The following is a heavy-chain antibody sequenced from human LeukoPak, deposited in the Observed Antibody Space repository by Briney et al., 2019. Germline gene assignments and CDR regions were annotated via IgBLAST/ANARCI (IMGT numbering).Heavy chain of an antibody. CDR1: GFSVSSNY. Sequence: PGGSLRLSCAASGFSVSSNYMSWVRQAPGKGLEWVSVIYSGGSTYYADSVKGRFTISRDNSNNTLFLQMNSLRAEDTAVYYCARASHYDSSGYYRWGQGTLVTVSS. D-gene: IGHD3-22*01. J-gene: IGHJ5*02. CDR2: IYSGGST. V-gene: IGHV3-66*01. CDR3: ARASHYDSSGYYR.